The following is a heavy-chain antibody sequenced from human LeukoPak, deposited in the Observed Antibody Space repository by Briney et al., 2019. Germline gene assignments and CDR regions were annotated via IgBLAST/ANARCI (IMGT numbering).Heavy chain of an antibody. D-gene: IGHD2-15*01. CDR2: ISYSGGST. CDR1: GFTFSSYA. CDR3: AKGHRSSGGSYYDY. Sequence: GGSLRLSCAASGFTFSSYAMSWVRQAPGKGLEWVSVISYSGGSTNYADSVKGRFTISRDNSKNTLYLQMNSLRAEDTAVYYCAKGHRSSGGSYYDYWGQGTLVTVSS. J-gene: IGHJ4*02. V-gene: IGHV3-23*01.